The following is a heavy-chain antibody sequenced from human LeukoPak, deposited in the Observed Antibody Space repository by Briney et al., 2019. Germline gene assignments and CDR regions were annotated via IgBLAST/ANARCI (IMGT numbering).Heavy chain of an antibody. J-gene: IGHJ5*02. Sequence: GESLKISCKASGYSFTSYLIAWVRQMPGKGLEWMGIIYPGDSDTRYSPSFQGQVTISADKSISTAYLQWSSLKASDTAMYYCARADDIVVVPAAIGWFDPWGQGTLVTVSS. V-gene: IGHV5-51*01. CDR3: ARADDIVVVPAAIGWFDP. CDR2: IYPGDSDT. CDR1: GYSFTSYL. D-gene: IGHD2-2*02.